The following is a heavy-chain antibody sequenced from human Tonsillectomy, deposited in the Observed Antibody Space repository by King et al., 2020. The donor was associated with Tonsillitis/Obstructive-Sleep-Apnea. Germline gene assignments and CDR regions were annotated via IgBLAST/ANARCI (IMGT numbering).Heavy chain of an antibody. D-gene: IGHD2-2*01. CDR1: GFTFINYG. J-gene: IGHJ4*02. CDR3: ARGAPAALDY. CDR2: IWYDGSNK. V-gene: IGHV3-33*01. Sequence: VQLVESGGGVVQPGRSLRLSCAASGFTFINYGMHWVRQAPGKGLEWVAVIWYDGSNKYYADSVKGRFTISRDNSKNTLYLQMNSLRAEDTAVYYCARGAPAALDYWGQGTLLTVSS.